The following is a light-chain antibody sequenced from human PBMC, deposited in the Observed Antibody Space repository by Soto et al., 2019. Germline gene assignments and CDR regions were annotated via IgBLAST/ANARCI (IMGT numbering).Light chain of an antibody. V-gene: IGLV2-8*01. J-gene: IGLJ1*01. Sequence: SALTQPPSASGSPGQSVTISCTGTKNDIGVYDFVSWYQHHPCKAPRLIIYEVVQRPSGVPDRFSGSKSGNTASLTVSGLQAADEGDYFCKSYAGSNTYVFGSGTKLTVL. CDR2: EVV. CDR3: KSYAGSNTYV. CDR1: KNDIGVYDF.